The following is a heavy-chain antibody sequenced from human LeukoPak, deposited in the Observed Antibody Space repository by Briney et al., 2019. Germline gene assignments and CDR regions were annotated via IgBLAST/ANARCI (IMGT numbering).Heavy chain of an antibody. D-gene: IGHD3-3*01. CDR2: INPSGGST. Sequence: ASVKVSCKASGYTFTSYYMHWVRQAPGQGLEWMGIINPSGGSTSYAQKFQGRVTMTRDTSTSTVYMELSSLRSEDTAVYYCARDSLHYDCWSGGGTFDYWGQGTLVPVSS. CDR1: GYTFTSYY. CDR3: ARDSLHYDCWSGGGTFDY. J-gene: IGHJ4*02. V-gene: IGHV1-46*01.